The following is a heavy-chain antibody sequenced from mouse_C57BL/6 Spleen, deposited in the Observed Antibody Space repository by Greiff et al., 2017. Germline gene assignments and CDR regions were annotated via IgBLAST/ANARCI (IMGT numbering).Heavy chain of an antibody. Sequence: VQLQQSGAELVKPGASVKLSCTASGFNIKDYHMHWVKQRTEQGLEWIGRIDPEDGETKYAPNFQGKATITADTSSNTAYLQLSSLTSEDTAVYYCARGGGNYVAMDYWGQGTSVTVSS. CDR2: IDPEDGET. CDR1: GFNIKDYH. J-gene: IGHJ4*01. D-gene: IGHD2-1*01. CDR3: ARGGGNYVAMDY. V-gene: IGHV14-2*01.